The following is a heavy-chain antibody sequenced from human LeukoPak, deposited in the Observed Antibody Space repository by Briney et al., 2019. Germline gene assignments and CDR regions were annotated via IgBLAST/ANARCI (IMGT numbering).Heavy chain of an antibody. D-gene: IGHD1-14*01. V-gene: IGHV4-59*01. CDR2: IYYSGNT. CDR1: GGSISSYY. J-gene: IGHJ3*02. CDR3: AREYIPGDALDI. Sequence: SETLSLTCTVSGGSISSYYWSWIRQPPGKGLEWIGYIYYSGNTNYNPSLKSRVTMSVDTSKNQYSLRLSSVTAADTAMYYCAREYIPGDALDIWGQGTMVTVSS.